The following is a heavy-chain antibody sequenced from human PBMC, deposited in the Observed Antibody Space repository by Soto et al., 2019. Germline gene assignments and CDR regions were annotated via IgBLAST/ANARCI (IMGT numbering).Heavy chain of an antibody. V-gene: IGHV5-10-1*01. Sequence: EVQLVQSGAEVKKPGESLRISCKGSGYSFTSYWISWVRQMPGKGLEWMGRIDPSDSYTNYSPSFQGHVTISADKSISAADLQWSSLKAADTAMYYCARLYHPDSSGYYCSGYWGQGTLVTVSS. CDR2: IDPSDSYT. CDR3: ARLYHPDSSGYYCSGY. D-gene: IGHD3-22*01. CDR1: GYSFTSYW. J-gene: IGHJ4*02.